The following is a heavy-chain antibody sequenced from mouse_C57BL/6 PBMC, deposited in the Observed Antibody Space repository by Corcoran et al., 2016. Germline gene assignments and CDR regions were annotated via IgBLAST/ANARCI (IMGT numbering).Heavy chain of an antibody. D-gene: IGHD2-4*01. CDR2: INPNNGGT. J-gene: IGHJ3*01. Sequence: EVQLQQSGPELVKPGASVKISCKASGYTFTDYYMNWVKQSHGKSLEWIGDINPNNGGTSYNQKFKGKATLTVDKSSSTAYMELRSLTSEDSAVYYCARWGYDYDWFAYWGQGTLVTVSA. V-gene: IGHV1-26*01. CDR3: ARWGYDYDWFAY. CDR1: GYTFTDYY.